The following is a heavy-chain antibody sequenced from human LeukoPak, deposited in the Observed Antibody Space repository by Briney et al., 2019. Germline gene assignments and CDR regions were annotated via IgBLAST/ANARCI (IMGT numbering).Heavy chain of an antibody. D-gene: IGHD3-22*01. CDR1: GFTFSSYG. J-gene: IGHJ3*02. CDR2: ISGSGGST. V-gene: IGHV3-23*01. Sequence: GGSLRLSCAASGFTFSSYGMSWVRQAPGKGLEWVSAISGSGGSTYYADSVKGRFTISRDNSKNTLYLQMNSLRAEDTAVYYCAKDYYDSSGYPPDAFDIWGQGTMVTVSS. CDR3: AKDYYDSSGYPPDAFDI.